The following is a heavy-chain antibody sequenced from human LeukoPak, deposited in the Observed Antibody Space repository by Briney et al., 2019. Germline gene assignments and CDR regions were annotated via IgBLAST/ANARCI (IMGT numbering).Heavy chain of an antibody. D-gene: IGHD3-22*01. CDR2: ISSNGKNK. CDR1: GFTFSSYG. CDR3: ARPMYYYDSSGSLAD. Sequence: PGGSLRLSCAASGFTFSSYGIHWVRQAPGKWLEWVALISSNGKNKDYADSVKGRFTISRDNSKNTLYLQMNSLRAEDTAVYYCARPMYYYDSSGSLADWGQGTTVTVTS. J-gene: IGHJ6*02. V-gene: IGHV3-30*04.